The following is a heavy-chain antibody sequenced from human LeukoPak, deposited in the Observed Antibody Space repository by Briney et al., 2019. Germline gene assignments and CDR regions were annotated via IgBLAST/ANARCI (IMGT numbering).Heavy chain of an antibody. D-gene: IGHD3-16*01. CDR3: ARDGGVAAGQRAWFDP. CDR1: GYTFTTYV. Sequence: GASVKVSCKASGYTFTTYVMHWMRQAPGQRLEWMGWVNTGNGNTKYSQKFQGRVTITRDTSASTAYMELSSLRSEDTAVYYCARDGGVAAGQRAWFDPWGQGTLVTVSS. J-gene: IGHJ5*02. V-gene: IGHV1-3*04. CDR2: VNTGNGNT.